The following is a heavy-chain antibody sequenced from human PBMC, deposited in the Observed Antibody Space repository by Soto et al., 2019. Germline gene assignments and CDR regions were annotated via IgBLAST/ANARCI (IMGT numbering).Heavy chain of an antibody. CDR1: GFTVSSNY. Sequence: PWGSLRLSCAASGFTVSSNYMSWVRQAPGKGLEWVSVIYSGGSTYYADSVKGRFTISRDNSKNTLYLQINSLRAEDTAVYYCARGWRYYYDSSGYDGPGSGDYDYWGQGTLVTVSS. CDR3: ARGWRYYYDSSGYDGPGSGDYDY. CDR2: IYSGGST. V-gene: IGHV3-53*01. D-gene: IGHD3-22*01. J-gene: IGHJ4*02.